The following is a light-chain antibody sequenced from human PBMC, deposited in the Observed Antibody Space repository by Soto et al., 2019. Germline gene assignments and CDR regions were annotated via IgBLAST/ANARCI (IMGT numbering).Light chain of an antibody. CDR3: KQRSDWHIP. J-gene: IGKJ5*01. CDR2: DAS. Sequence: EIMFTLFPAPLSLSPCETATLSFRASQSVSSYLAWYHQNPGKAPRLLIYDASPRATGIPARFSGSGSGTDFPLPISSLEPEDFAVYSCKQRSDWHIPFGKGTRLEF. V-gene: IGKV3D-11*02. CDR1: QSVSSY.